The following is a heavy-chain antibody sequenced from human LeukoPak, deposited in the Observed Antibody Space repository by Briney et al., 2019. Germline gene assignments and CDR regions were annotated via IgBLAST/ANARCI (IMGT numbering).Heavy chain of an antibody. CDR3: ARGGRDGYNYFDY. J-gene: IGHJ4*02. CDR1: GGSISSGGYY. CDR2: IYYSGST. V-gene: IGHV4-31*03. Sequence: SQTLPLTCTVSGGSISSGGYYWSWIRQHPGKGLEWIGYIYYSGSTNYNPSLKSRVTISVDTSKNQFSLKLSSVTAADTAVYYCARGGRDGYNYFDYWGQRTLVTVSS. D-gene: IGHD5-24*01.